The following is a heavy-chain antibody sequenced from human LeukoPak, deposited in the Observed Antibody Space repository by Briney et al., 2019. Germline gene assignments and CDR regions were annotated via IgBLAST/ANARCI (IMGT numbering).Heavy chain of an antibody. CDR2: MWFDGSNI. CDR1: GFTFSSYG. J-gene: IGHJ4*02. Sequence: PGGSLRLSCAASGFTFSSYGMHWVRQAPGKGLEWVAVMWFDGSNIYYADSVKGRFTISRDNSKNTLYLQMDSLRAEDTAVYYCARDYSSSWLRFFDYWGQGTLVTVSP. CDR3: ARDYSSSWLRFFDY. V-gene: IGHV3-33*01. D-gene: IGHD6-6*01.